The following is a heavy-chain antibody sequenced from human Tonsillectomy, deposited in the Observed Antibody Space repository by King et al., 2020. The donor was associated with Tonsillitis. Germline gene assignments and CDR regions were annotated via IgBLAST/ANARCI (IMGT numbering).Heavy chain of an antibody. CDR3: ARHPPSGDFWSGPPNWFDP. D-gene: IGHD3-3*01. Sequence: VQLVESGAEVKKPGESLRISCKGSGYSFTSYWINWVRQMPGKGLEWMGRIDPSDSYTNYSPSFQGHVTISADKSISTAYLQWSSLKDSDTAIYYCARHPPSGDFWSGPPNWFDPWGQGTLVTVSS. CDR1: GYSFTSYW. J-gene: IGHJ5*02. CDR2: IDPSDSYT. V-gene: IGHV5-10-1*03.